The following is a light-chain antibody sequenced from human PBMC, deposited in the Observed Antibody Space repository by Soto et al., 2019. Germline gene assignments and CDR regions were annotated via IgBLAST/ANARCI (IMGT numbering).Light chain of an antibody. J-gene: IGLJ1*01. CDR1: SSDVGGYKY. Sequence: QSVLTQPASVSGSPGQSVTISCTGTSSDVGGYKYVSWYQQHPGKVPKLMIYEVSNRPSGVSNRFSGSKSGNTASLTISGLQSEEEADYDCSSYTSSSTRVFGTGTKLTVL. V-gene: IGLV2-14*01. CDR3: SSYTSSSTRV. CDR2: EVS.